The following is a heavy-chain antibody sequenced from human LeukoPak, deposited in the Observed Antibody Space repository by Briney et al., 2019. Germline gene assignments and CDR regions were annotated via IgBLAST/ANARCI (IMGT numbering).Heavy chain of an antibody. CDR3: ARDGYHYDSSGYYSLDY. CDR1: GGSINFYY. D-gene: IGHD3-22*01. J-gene: IGHJ4*02. Sequence: PSETVSLTCTVSGGSINFYYWSWIRQPAGKGLEWIGRIYSSGTTNYNPSLKSRVTMPVDTSNNQFSLRLSSVTAADTAVYYCARDGYHYDSSGYYSLDYWGQGTLVTVSS. CDR2: IYSSGTT. V-gene: IGHV4-4*07.